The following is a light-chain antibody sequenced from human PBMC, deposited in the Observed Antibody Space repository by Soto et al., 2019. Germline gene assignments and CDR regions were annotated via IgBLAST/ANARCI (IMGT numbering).Light chain of an antibody. V-gene: IGLV4-69*01. CDR2: LNSDGSH. CDR3: CSYAGSNNYYL. Sequence: QLVLTQSPSASASLGASVKLTCTLSSGHSSYAIAWHQQQPEKGPRYLMKLNSDGSHSKGDGIPDRFSGSKSGNTASLTVSGLQADDEADYYCCSYAGSNNYYLFGPGTKLTVL. CDR1: SGHSSYA. J-gene: IGLJ1*01.